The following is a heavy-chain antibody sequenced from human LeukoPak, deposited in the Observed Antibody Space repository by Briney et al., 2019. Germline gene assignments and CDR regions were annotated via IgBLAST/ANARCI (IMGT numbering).Heavy chain of an antibody. CDR2: ISGSGGST. J-gene: IGHJ5*02. CDR3: AKDLRGARPPHNWFDP. V-gene: IGHV3-23*01. CDR1: GFTFSSYA. Sequence: PGGSLRLSCAASGFTFSSYAMSWVRQAPGKGLEWVSAISGSGGSTYYADSVKGRFTISRDNSKNTLYLQMNSLRAEDTAVYYCAKDLRGARPPHNWFDPWGQRTLVTVSS. D-gene: IGHD6-6*01.